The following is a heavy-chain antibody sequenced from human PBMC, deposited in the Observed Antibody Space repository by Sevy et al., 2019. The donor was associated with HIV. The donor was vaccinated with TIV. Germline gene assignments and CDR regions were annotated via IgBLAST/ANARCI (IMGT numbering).Heavy chain of an antibody. D-gene: IGHD3-16*01. V-gene: IGHV1-2*02. J-gene: IGHJ3*02. CDR3: VRDGQSGGFEAVDI. CDR2: INPNSGGT. CDR1: GYTFTGYY. Sequence: ASVKVSCKASGYTFTGYYMHWVRQAPGQGLEWMGWINPNSGGTNYAQKFQGRVTMTRDTSISTAYMELSRLRSDDTAVYYCVRDGQSGGFEAVDICAQGAMVTDSS.